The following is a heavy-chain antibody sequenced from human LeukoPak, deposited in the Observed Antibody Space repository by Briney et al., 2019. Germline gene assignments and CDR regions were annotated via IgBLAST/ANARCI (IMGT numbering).Heavy chain of an antibody. D-gene: IGHD3-22*01. J-gene: IGHJ6*03. CDR1: GGSISSYY. Sequence: SETLSLTCTVSGGSISSYYWSWIRQPPGKGLEWIGYIYYTGSTNYNPSLKSRVTISVDTSKNQFSLKLSSVTAADTAVYYCTRGSIAYYYMDVWGKGTTVTISS. V-gene: IGHV4-59*01. CDR2: IYYTGST. CDR3: TRGSIAYYYMDV.